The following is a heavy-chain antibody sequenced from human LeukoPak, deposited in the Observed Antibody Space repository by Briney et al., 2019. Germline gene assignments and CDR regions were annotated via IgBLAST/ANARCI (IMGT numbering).Heavy chain of an antibody. V-gene: IGHV3-23*01. CDR2: ISGSGGST. CDR1: GFTFSSYA. CDR3: AKVGPYDSSGYYFTFQH. D-gene: IGHD3-22*01. Sequence: PGGSLRLSCAASGFTFSSYAMSWVRQAPGKGLEWVSAISGSGGSTYYADSVKGRLTISRDNSKNTLYLQMNSLRAEDTAVYYCAKVGPYDSSGYYFTFQHWGQGTLVTVSS. J-gene: IGHJ1*01.